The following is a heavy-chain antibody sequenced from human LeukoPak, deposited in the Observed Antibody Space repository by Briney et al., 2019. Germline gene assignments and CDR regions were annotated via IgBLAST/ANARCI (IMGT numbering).Heavy chain of an antibody. Sequence: SGGSLILSCAASGFTFDDYAMHWVRQAPGKGLEWVSGISWNSGSIGYADSVKGRFTISRDNAKNSLYLQMNSLRAEDTALYYCAKSSSSSDYYYYYMDVWGKGTTVTVSS. V-gene: IGHV3-9*01. J-gene: IGHJ6*03. CDR3: AKSSSSSDYYYYYMDV. CDR1: GFTFDDYA. D-gene: IGHD6-6*01. CDR2: ISWNSGSI.